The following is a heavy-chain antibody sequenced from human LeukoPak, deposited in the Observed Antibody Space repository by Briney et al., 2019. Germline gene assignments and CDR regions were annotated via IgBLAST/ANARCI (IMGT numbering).Heavy chain of an antibody. CDR2: IQNDGSDK. D-gene: IGHD6-13*01. V-gene: IGHV3-30*02. CDR1: GINFRSSG. J-gene: IGHJ4*02. CDR3: AREGGRAAAGRFDY. Sequence: PGGSLRLSCAASGINFRSSGMHRVRQAPGKGLEWVTFIQNDGSDKSYAASVKGRFTISRDNSKNTVYLHMNSLRADDTALYYCAREGGRAAAGRFDYWGQGTLVTVSS.